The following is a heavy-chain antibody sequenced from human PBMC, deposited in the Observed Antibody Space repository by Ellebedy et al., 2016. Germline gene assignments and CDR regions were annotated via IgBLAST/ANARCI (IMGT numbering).Heavy chain of an antibody. V-gene: IGHV3-23*01. J-gene: IGHJ4*02. CDR2: ISGGGDGT. Sequence: GGSLRLXCVTSGFPFNNFFMSWVRQAPGTGLEWVSTISGGGDGTYLADSVKGRFTISRDNSKRTLYLQMNRLRTDDTAVYYCRPGHYSGSWGQGTLVTVSS. CDR3: RPGHYSGS. CDR1: GFPFNNFF.